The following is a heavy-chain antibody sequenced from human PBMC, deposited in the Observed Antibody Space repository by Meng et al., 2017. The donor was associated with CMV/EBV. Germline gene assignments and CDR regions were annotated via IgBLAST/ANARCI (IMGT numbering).Heavy chain of an antibody. J-gene: IGHJ4*02. CDR1: GFTFSSYS. V-gene: IGHV3-21*01. Sequence: GGSLRLSCAASGFTFSSYSMNWVRQAPGKGLEWVSSISSSSSYIYYADSVKGRFTISRDNAKNSLYLQMNSLRAEDTAVYYCARDLAAGTRIFDYWGRGTLVTVSS. D-gene: IGHD6-13*01. CDR2: ISSSSSYI. CDR3: ARDLAAGTRIFDY.